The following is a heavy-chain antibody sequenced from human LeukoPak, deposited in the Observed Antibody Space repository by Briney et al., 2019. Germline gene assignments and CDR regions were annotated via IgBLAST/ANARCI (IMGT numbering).Heavy chain of an antibody. J-gene: IGHJ4*02. CDR3: ARGGDYGVKIDH. Sequence: GGSLRLSCAASGFTFRSYAMSWVRQAPGKGLEWVSVISGSGGSTYYADSVKGRFTISRDNSKNTLDLQMNSLRAEDTAVYYCARGGDYGVKIDHWGQGTLVTVSS. CDR1: GFTFRSYA. CDR2: ISGSGGST. V-gene: IGHV3-23*01. D-gene: IGHD4-17*01.